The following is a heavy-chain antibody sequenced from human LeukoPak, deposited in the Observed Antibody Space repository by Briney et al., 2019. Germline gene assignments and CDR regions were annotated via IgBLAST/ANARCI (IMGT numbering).Heavy chain of an antibody. Sequence: SVSVSCTASGYTFTGYYMHWVPEAPGQGLEWMGWINPNSGGTNYAQKFQGRVTMTRDTSISTAYMELSRLRSDDTAVYYCAREYDILTGYYKPDAFDIWGQGTMVAVSS. CDR3: AREYDILTGYYKPDAFDI. V-gene: IGHV1-2*02. CDR2: INPNSGGT. CDR1: GYTFTGYY. D-gene: IGHD3-9*01. J-gene: IGHJ3*02.